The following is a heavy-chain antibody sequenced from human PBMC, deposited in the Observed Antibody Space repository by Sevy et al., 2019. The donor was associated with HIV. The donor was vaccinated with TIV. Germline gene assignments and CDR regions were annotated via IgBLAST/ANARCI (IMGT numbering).Heavy chain of an antibody. CDR1: GGSFSGYY. D-gene: IGHD6-13*01. Sequence: SETLSLTCAVYGGSFSGYYWSWIRQPPGKGLEWIGEINHSGSTNYNPSLKSRVTISVDTSKNQCSLKLSSVTAADTAVYYCARYSSSWYENWFDPWGQGTLVTVSS. J-gene: IGHJ5*02. CDR3: ARYSSSWYENWFDP. V-gene: IGHV4-34*01. CDR2: INHSGST.